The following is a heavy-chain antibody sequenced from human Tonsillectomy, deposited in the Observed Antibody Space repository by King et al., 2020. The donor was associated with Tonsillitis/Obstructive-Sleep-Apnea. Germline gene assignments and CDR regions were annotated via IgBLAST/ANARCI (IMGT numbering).Heavy chain of an antibody. CDR3: ARRQLVAGAFDI. CDR1: GFTFSSYS. V-gene: IGHV3-21*01. D-gene: IGHD5-12*01. CDR2: ISSSSSYI. J-gene: IGHJ3*02. Sequence: VQLVESGGGLVKPGGSLRLSCAASGFTFSSYSMNWVRQAPGKGLEWVSSISSSSSYIYYADSVKGRFTISRDNAKNSLYLQMNSLRAEDTAVYYCARRQLVAGAFDIWGQGTMVTVSS.